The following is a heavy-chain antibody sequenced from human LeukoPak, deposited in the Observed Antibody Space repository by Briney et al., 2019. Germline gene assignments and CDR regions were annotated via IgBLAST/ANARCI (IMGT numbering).Heavy chain of an antibody. CDR3: ARSRISPLYYYYMDV. Sequence: GASVNVSCKASGYTFTSYGISWVRQAPGQGLEWMGWISAYNGNTNYAQKLQGRVTMTTDTSTSTAYMELRSLRSDDTAVYYCARSRISPLYYYYMDVWGKGTTVTVSS. J-gene: IGHJ6*03. V-gene: IGHV1-18*01. D-gene: IGHD2/OR15-2a*01. CDR1: GYTFTSYG. CDR2: ISAYNGNT.